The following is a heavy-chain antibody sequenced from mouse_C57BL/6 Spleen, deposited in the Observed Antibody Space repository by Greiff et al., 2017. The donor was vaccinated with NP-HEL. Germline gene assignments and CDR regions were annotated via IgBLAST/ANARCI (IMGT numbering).Heavy chain of an antibody. D-gene: IGHD3-3*01. J-gene: IGHJ2*01. CDR3: AEGTRGDYFDY. CDR2: IHPNSGST. Sequence: QVQLQQPGAELVKPGASVKLSCKASGYTFTSYWMHWVKQRPGQGLEWIGMIHPNSGSTNYNEKFKSKATLTVDKSSSTAYMQLCSLTSEDSAVYYCAEGTRGDYFDYWGQGTTLTVSS. V-gene: IGHV1-64*01. CDR1: GYTFTSYW.